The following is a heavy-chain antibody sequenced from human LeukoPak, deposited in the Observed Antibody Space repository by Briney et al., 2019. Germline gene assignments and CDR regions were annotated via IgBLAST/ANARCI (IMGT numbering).Heavy chain of an antibody. J-gene: IGHJ5*02. CDR3: ARDNSVGDIAWWFDP. D-gene: IGHD3-16*02. CDR1: GYTFTNYY. Sequence: ASVKVSCKASGYTFTNYYMHWVRQAPGQGLEWMGIINPSGGGTSYAQKFQGRVTMTRDMSTTTDYMELSSLRSEDTAVYYYARDNSVGDIAWWFDPWGQGTLVTVSS. CDR2: INPSGGGT. V-gene: IGHV1-46*01.